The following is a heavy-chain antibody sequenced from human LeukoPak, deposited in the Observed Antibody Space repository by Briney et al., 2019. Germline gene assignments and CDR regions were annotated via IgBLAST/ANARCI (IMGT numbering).Heavy chain of an antibody. CDR3: ARDIGLAAAAPFNWFYP. Sequence: GSSVKVSCKASGGTFSRYAISWVRQAPGQGLEWMGRIIPILGIANYTQKFQSRVTMTADKSTSTAYIELSSMRSEDTAVYYCARDIGLAAAAPFNWFYPWGQGTLVTVSS. J-gene: IGHJ5*02. V-gene: IGHV1-69*04. D-gene: IGHD6-13*01. CDR2: IIPILGIA. CDR1: GGTFSRYA.